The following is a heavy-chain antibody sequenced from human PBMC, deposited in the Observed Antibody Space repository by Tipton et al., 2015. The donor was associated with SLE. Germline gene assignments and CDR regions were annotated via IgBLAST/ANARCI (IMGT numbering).Heavy chain of an antibody. V-gene: IGHV3-21*03. D-gene: IGHD6-13*01. J-gene: IGHJ6*02. CDR2: ISSSSSYI. CDR1: GFTFSSYS. Sequence: SLRLSCAASGFTFSSYSMNWVRQAPGKGLEWVSSISSSSSYIYYADSVKGRFTISRDNAKNSLYLQMNSLRAEDTAVYYCARDSSSWTRLDYYYYGMDVWGQGTTVTVSS. CDR3: ARDSSSWTRLDYYYYGMDV.